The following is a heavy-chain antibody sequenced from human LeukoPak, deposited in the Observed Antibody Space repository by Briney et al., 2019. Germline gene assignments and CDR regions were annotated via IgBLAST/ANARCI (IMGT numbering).Heavy chain of an antibody. D-gene: IGHD3-22*01. V-gene: IGHV5-51*01. CDR2: IYPGDSDT. CDR3: ARRGSGYYYDSSGYYYDY. CDR1: GYSSTSYW. Sequence: GESLKISCKGSGYSSTSYWIGWVRQMPGKGLEWMGIIYPGDSDTRYSPSFQGQVTISADKSISTAYLQWSSLKASDTAMYYCARRGSGYYYDSSGYYYDYWGQGTLVTVSS. J-gene: IGHJ4*02.